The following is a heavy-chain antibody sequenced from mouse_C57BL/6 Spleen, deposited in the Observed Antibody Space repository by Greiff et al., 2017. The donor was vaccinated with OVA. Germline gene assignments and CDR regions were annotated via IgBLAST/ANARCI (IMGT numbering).Heavy chain of an antibody. J-gene: IGHJ1*03. V-gene: IGHV6-3*01. CDR2: IRLKSDNYAT. CDR1: GFTFSNYW. Sequence: EVKLEESGGGLVQPGGSMKLSCVASGFTFSNYWMNWVRQSPEKGLEWVAQIRLKSDNYATHYAESVKGRFTISRDDSKSSVYLQMNNLRAEDTGIYYCTATTVYFDVWGTGTTVTVSS. CDR3: TATTVYFDV. D-gene: IGHD1-1*01.